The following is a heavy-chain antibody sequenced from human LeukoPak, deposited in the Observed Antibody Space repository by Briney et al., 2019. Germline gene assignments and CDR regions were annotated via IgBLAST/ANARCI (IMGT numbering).Heavy chain of an antibody. CDR1: GGSISSYY. J-gene: IGHJ4*02. CDR2: IYTSGST. CDR3: ARENSGSYREFDY. D-gene: IGHD1-26*01. Sequence: PSETLSLTCTVSGGSISSYYWSWIRQPAGKGLEWIGRIYTSGSTNYNASLKSRVSMSVDTSKNQFSLKLSSVTAADTAVSYCARENSGSYREFDYWGQGILVTVSS. V-gene: IGHV4-4*07.